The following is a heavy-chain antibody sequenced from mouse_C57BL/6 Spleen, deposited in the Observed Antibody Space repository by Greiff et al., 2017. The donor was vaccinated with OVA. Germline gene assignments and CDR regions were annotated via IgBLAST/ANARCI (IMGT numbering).Heavy chain of an antibody. CDR3: ARSSGLLRYFDY. Sequence: QVQLQQSGPELVKPGASVKISCKASGYAFSSSWMNWVKQRPGKGLEWIGRIYPGDGDTYYNEKFKGKATLTAEKSSSTAYMQLSSLTSEDSAVYFCARSSGLLRYFDYWGQGTTLTVSS. CDR2: IYPGDGDT. D-gene: IGHD2-3*01. CDR1: GYAFSSSW. J-gene: IGHJ2*01. V-gene: IGHV1-82*01.